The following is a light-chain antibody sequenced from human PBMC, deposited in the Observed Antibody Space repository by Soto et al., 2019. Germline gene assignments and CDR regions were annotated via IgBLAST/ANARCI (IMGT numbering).Light chain of an antibody. CDR3: QQANSFPLT. J-gene: IGKJ4*01. V-gene: IGKV1-12*01. CDR1: QGISGY. CDR2: AAS. Sequence: DIQLTQSPSSVSASVGDRVTITCRASQGISGYLAWYQQKPGKVPKLLIYAASSLQSGVPLRFSDSGSGTDFTLTIGSLQAEDSATYYCQQANSFPLTFGGGTKVDIK.